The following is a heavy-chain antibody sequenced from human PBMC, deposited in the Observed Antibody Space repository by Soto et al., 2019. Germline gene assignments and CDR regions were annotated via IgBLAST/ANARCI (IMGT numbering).Heavy chain of an antibody. V-gene: IGHV4-30-4*01. CDR2: IYYSGST. J-gene: IGHJ6*02. CDR3: AGMTTLDYGMDV. D-gene: IGHD4-17*01. Sequence: ASETLSLTCTVSGGSISSGDYYWSWIRQPPGKGLEWIGYIYYSGSTYYNPSLKSRVTISVDTSKNQFSLKLSSVTAADTAVYYCAGMTTLDYGMDVWGQGTTVTVSS. CDR1: GGSISSGDYY.